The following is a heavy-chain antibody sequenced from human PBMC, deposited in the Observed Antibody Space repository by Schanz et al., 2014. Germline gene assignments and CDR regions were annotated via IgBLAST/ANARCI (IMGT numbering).Heavy chain of an antibody. CDR1: GDSISSAY. CDR2: IYYRGNT. V-gene: IGHV4-31*03. J-gene: IGHJ4*02. D-gene: IGHD5-12*01. Sequence: QVQLQESGPGLVEPSQTLSLTCTVSGDSISSAYWSWIRQHPGKGLEWIGFIYYRGNTYYNPSLKSRVSISLDPSKTQFFLNLNSLTAADTAVYYCARKVVATIGGYYDNWGQGTLVIVSS. CDR3: ARKVVATIGGYYDN.